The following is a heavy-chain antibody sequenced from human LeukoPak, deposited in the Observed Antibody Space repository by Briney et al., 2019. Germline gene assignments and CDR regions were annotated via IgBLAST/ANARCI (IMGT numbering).Heavy chain of an antibody. Sequence: SGGSLRLSCAASGFTFSSYGMHWVRQAPGKGLEWVAVIWYDGSNKYYADSVKGRFTISRDNSKNTLYLQMNSLRAEDTAVYYCARSYDTLDAFDIWGQGTMVTVSS. V-gene: IGHV3-33*01. J-gene: IGHJ3*02. CDR3: ARSYDTLDAFDI. CDR1: GFTFSSYG. CDR2: IWYDGSNK. D-gene: IGHD3-9*01.